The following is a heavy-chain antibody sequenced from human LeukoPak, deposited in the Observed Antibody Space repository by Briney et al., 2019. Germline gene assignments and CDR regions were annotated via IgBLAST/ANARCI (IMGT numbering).Heavy chain of an antibody. Sequence: ASVKVSCKASGYTFTSYGISWVRQAPGQGLEWMGWVSAYNGNTNYAQRLQGRVTMTTDTSTSTAYMELRSLRSDDTAVYYCARDLQGSSYGDYYFDYWGQGTLVTVSS. J-gene: IGHJ4*02. CDR3: ARDLQGSSYGDYYFDY. D-gene: IGHD4-17*01. CDR2: VSAYNGNT. CDR1: GYTFTSYG. V-gene: IGHV1-18*01.